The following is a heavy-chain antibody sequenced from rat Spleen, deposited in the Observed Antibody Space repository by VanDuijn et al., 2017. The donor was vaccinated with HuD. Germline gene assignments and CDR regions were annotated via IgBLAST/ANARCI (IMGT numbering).Heavy chain of an antibody. D-gene: IGHD1-4*01. CDR3: ERGVRGRVWFTY. J-gene: IGHJ3*01. CDR1: GFTFSDYN. CDR2: MSYDGGNT. V-gene: IGHV5-7*01. Sequence: EVQLVESGGGLVQPGRSLKLSCAASGFTFSDYNMAWVRQAPTKGLEWVATMSYDGGNTYYRDSVKGRFTVSRNNAKNTLYLQMDSLRSEDTATYYCERGVRGRVWFTYWGQGTLVTVSS.